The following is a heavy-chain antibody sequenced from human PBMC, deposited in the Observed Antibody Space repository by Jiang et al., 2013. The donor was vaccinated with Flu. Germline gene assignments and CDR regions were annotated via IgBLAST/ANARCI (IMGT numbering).Heavy chain of an antibody. CDR2: IKEDGSEK. V-gene: IGHV3-7*03. Sequence: GLVQPGGSLRLSCAASGFTFRNYLMSWVRQAPGKGLEWVANIKEDGSEKMYVDSVKGRFTISRDNAKNSLYLQMNSLRAEDTAVYYCARDENTAMPNYRFDYWGQGTLVTVSS. J-gene: IGHJ4*02. CDR3: ARDENTAMPNYRFDY. CDR1: GFTFRNYL. D-gene: IGHD5-18*01.